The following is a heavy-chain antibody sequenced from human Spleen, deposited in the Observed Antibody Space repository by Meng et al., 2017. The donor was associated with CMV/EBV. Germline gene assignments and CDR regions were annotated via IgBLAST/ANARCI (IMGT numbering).Heavy chain of an antibody. J-gene: IGHJ5*02. D-gene: IGHD4-17*01. CDR3: TRDAHLTTVTPNWFDP. Sequence: QVELVQAGAEVKKPGASVKVSCRASGYPFTTYGITWVRQAPGQSLEWMGWISAYHGNTNYAQNLQDRVSMTTDTSTSTVYMELSSLRSDDTAVYYCTRDAHLTTVTPNWFDPWGQGTLVTVSS. CDR1: GYPFTTYG. CDR2: ISAYHGNT. V-gene: IGHV1-18*01.